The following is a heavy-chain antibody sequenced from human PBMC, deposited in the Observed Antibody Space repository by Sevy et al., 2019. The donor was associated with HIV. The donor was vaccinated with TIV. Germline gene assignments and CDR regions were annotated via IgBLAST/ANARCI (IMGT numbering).Heavy chain of an antibody. CDR1: GGSFSGYY. Sequence: SETLSLTCAVYGGSFSGYYWSWIRQPPGKGLEWIGEINHSGSTNYNPSLKSRVPISVDTSKNQFSLKLSSVTAADTAVYYCARVVPGDSSGYFDYWGQGTLVTVSS. CDR2: INHSGST. CDR3: ARVVPGDSSGYFDY. J-gene: IGHJ4*02. D-gene: IGHD3-22*01. V-gene: IGHV4-34*01.